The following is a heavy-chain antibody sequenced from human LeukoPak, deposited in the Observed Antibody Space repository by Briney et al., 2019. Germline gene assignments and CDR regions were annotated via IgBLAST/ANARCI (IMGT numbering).Heavy chain of an antibody. J-gene: IGHJ4*02. CDR1: GGSISSGGYY. CDR2: IYYSGST. CDR3: ARVSGQLATRVDY. V-gene: IGHV4-31*03. D-gene: IGHD6-13*01. Sequence: PSQTLSLTCTVSGGSISSGGYYWSWIRQHPGKGLGWIGYIYYSGSTYYNPSLKSRVTISVDTSKNQFSLKLSSVTAADTAVYYCARVSGQLATRVDYWGQGTLVTVSS.